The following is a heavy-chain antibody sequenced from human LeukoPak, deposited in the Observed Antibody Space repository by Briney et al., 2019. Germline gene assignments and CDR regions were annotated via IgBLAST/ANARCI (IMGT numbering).Heavy chain of an antibody. CDR2: FDPEDGET. Sequence: ASVKVSCKVSGYTLTELSMHWVRQAPGKGLEWMGGFDPEDGETIYAQKFQGRVTMTEDTSTDTAYMELSSLRSEDTAVYYCAFSSYYLQGNYYYYMDVWGKGTTVTVSS. CDR1: GYTLTELS. V-gene: IGHV1-24*01. CDR3: AFSSYYLQGNYYYYMDV. J-gene: IGHJ6*03. D-gene: IGHD1-26*01.